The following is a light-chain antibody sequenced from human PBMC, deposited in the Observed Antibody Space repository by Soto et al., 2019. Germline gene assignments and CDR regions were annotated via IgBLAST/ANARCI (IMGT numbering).Light chain of an antibody. CDR2: DAS. Sequence: DIQMTQSPGTRSASVGDRVTITCRASQSISSWLAWYQQKPGKAPKLLIYDASSLDSGVPSRFSGSGSGTEFTLTISSLQPDDFATYYCQQYNSYWTFGQGTKVDIK. V-gene: IGKV1-5*01. CDR1: QSISSW. J-gene: IGKJ1*01. CDR3: QQYNSYWT.